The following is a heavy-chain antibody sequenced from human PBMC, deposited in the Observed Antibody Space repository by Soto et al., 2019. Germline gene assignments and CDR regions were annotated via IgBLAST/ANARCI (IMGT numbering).Heavy chain of an antibody. V-gene: IGHV4-59*01. D-gene: IGHD5-18*01. CDR3: AREIYSYAYHFDY. J-gene: IGHJ4*02. Sequence: SETLSLTCTVSGGSISSYYWSWIRQPPGKGLEWIGYIYYSGSTNYNPSLKSRVTISVDTSKNQFSLKLSSVTAADTAVYYCAREIYSYAYHFDYWGQGTLVTVSS. CDR1: GGSISSYY. CDR2: IYYSGST.